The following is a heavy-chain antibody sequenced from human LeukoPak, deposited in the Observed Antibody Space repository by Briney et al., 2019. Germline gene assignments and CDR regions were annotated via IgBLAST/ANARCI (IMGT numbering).Heavy chain of an antibody. J-gene: IGHJ4*02. CDR1: GFTFSSYG. V-gene: IGHV3-33*01. Sequence: GGSLRLSCAASGFTFSSYGMHWVRQAPGKGLEWVAVIWYDGSNKYYADSVKGRFTISRDNSKNTLYLQMNSLRAEDTAVYYCASSGSYLSYYFDYWGQGSLVTVSS. CDR3: ASSGSYLSYYFDY. CDR2: IWYDGSNK. D-gene: IGHD1-26*01.